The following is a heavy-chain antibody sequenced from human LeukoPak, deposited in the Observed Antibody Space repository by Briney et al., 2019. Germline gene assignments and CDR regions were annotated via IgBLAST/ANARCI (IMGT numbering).Heavy chain of an antibody. D-gene: IGHD2-15*01. V-gene: IGHV3-23*01. CDR3: AKGLPSTYPYSGNMDV. J-gene: IGHJ6*03. CDR2: ITGSTYST. Sequence: GGTLRLSCAASGFIFSSYGMSWVRQAPGEGLEWISGITGSTYSTYYADSVRGRFTISRDNSRDTLYLQLNSLRPEDTAVYYCAKGLPSTYPYSGNMDVWGKGTTVTISS. CDR1: GFIFSSYG.